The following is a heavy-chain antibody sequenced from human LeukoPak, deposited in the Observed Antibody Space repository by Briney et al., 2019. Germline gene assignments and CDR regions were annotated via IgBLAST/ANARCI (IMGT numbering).Heavy chain of an antibody. CDR2: IYYTGSS. V-gene: IGHV4-59*08. CDR1: GASINSHF. Sequence: SQTLSLTCTVSGASINSHFWSSIRQPSPQGLEWVGSIYYTGSSNYNPSLESRVTISVDTSKNQFSLKLSSVTAADTAVYYCARGRYYFDYWGQGTLVTVSS. J-gene: IGHJ4*02. CDR3: ARGRYYFDY.